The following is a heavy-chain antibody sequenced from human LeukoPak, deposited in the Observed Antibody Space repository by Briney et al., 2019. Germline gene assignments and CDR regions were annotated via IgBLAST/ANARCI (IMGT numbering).Heavy chain of an antibody. CDR2: ISGSGGST. J-gene: IGHJ4*02. CDR1: GFTFSSYA. V-gene: IGHV3-23*01. Sequence: GGSLILSCAASGFTFSSYAMSWVRQAPGKGLEWVSSISGSGGSTYYADSVKGRFTISRDNSKNTLYLQMNSLRAEDTAIYYCAKTPAPVFGSKHYFDYWGQGTLVTVSS. D-gene: IGHD3-3*01. CDR3: AKTPAPVFGSKHYFDY.